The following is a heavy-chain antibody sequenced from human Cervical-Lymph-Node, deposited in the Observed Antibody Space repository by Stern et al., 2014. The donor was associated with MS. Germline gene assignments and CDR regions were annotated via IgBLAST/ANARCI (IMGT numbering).Heavy chain of an antibody. CDR2: VSGSGGRM. CDR1: GFTFGTYA. D-gene: IGHD3-9*01. J-gene: IGHJ4*02. Sequence: EVQLLESGGGLVQPGGSLRLSCAASGFTFGTYAMNWVRQAPGKGLEWVSHVSGSGGRMYYADSVKGRFTISRDNSEKKLYLQMNGLRGDDTAVYYCARGNFDWNSFDYWGQGTLVTVSS. V-gene: IGHV3-23*01. CDR3: ARGNFDWNSFDY.